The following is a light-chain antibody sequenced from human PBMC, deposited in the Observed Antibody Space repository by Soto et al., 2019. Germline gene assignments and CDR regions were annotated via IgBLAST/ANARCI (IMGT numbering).Light chain of an antibody. V-gene: IGKV3-20*01. CDR1: QSISDS. J-gene: IGKJ1*01. Sequence: AHSPTTLSVSPVERATLSCRASQSISDSLAWYQQKPGQAPRLLIYGASSRATGIPDRFSGSGSGTDFTLTISRLEPEDFAVYYCQQYGSSPRTFGQGTKVDIK. CDR2: GAS. CDR3: QQYGSSPRT.